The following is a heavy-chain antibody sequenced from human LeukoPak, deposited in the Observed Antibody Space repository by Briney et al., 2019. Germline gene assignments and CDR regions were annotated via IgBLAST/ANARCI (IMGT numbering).Heavy chain of an antibody. CDR2: IYYSGST. CDR3: ARMGTVTTGY. D-gene: IGHD4-17*01. V-gene: IGHV4-39*01. Sequence: SETLSLTCTVSGGSISSSSYYWGWIRQPPGKGLEWIGSIYYSGSTYYNPSLKSRVTISVDTSKNQFSLKLSSVTAADTAVYYCARMGTVTTGYWGQGTLVTVSS. J-gene: IGHJ4*02. CDR1: GGSISSSSYY.